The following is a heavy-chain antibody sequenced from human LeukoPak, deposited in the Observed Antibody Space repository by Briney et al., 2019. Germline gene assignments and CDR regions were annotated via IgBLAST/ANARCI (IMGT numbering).Heavy chain of an antibody. CDR1: GGSISSYY. Sequence: SETLSLTCTVSGGSISSYYWSWIRQPPGKGLEWIGYVFNSGRTNLNPSLRSRATMSVDTSKNQFSLKLSSLTAADTAVYYCAGRQHVVAVTATRGSFDMWGQGTVVTVSS. V-gene: IGHV4-59*01. J-gene: IGHJ3*02. CDR3: AGRQHVVAVTATRGSFDM. D-gene: IGHD2-21*02. CDR2: VFNSGRT.